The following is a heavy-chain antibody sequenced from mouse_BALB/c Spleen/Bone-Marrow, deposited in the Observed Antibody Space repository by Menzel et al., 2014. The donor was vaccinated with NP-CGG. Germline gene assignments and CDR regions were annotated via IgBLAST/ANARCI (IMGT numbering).Heavy chain of an antibody. CDR3: ARERGNDYDGFAY. CDR1: GYTFTSYW. Sequence: SGAELARPGASVKLSCKASGYTFTSYWMQWVKQRPGQGLEWIGAIYPGDGDTRYTQKFKGKATLTADKSSSTAYMQLSSLASEDSAVYYCARERGNDYDGFAYWGQGTLVTVSA. CDR2: IYPGDGDT. D-gene: IGHD2-4*01. V-gene: IGHV1-87*01. J-gene: IGHJ3*01.